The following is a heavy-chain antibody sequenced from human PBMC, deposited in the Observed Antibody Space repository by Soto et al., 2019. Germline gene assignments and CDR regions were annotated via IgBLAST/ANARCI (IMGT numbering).Heavy chain of an antibody. Sequence: GGSLRLSCAASGFTFSSYGMHWVRQAPGKGLEWVAVIWYDGSNKYYADSVKGRFTISRDNSKNTLYLQMNSLRAEDTAVYYCARDGGWDGWYYYYYYGMDVWGQGTTVTVSS. J-gene: IGHJ6*02. V-gene: IGHV3-33*01. CDR3: ARDGGWDGWYYYYYYGMDV. CDR1: GFTFSSYG. CDR2: IWYDGSNK. D-gene: IGHD6-19*01.